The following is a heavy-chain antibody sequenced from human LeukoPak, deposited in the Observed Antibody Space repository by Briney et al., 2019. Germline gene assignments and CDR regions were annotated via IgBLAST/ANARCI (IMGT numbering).Heavy chain of an antibody. V-gene: IGHV3-64*01. CDR1: GFTFRSHT. J-gene: IGHJ4*02. CDR2: IGTGGIST. D-gene: IGHD3-9*01. CDR3: ARNPRTPSYYDILTGAENDY. Sequence: PGGSLRLSCVASGFTFRSHTMHWVRQAPGKGLEYVAAIGTGGISTHFATSVKGRFTISRDNAKNSLYLQMNSLRAEDTAVYYCARNPRTPSYYDILTGAENDYWGQGTLVTVSS.